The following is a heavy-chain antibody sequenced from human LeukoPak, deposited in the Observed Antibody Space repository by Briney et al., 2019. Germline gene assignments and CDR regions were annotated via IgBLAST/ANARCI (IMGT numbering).Heavy chain of an antibody. D-gene: IGHD1-14*01. CDR2: IGPTDTNI. V-gene: IGHV3-21*01. J-gene: IGHJ4*02. CDR3: ATETIGRHYDY. Sequence: PGGSLRLSCAASGVTFSSCGFSWVRQAPGKGLEWVSSIGPTDTNISTADSVRRLFTISRDNAKISMYLQMDSLRDEDTAVYYCATETIGRHYDYWGQRTLLTVSS. CDR1: GVTFSSCG.